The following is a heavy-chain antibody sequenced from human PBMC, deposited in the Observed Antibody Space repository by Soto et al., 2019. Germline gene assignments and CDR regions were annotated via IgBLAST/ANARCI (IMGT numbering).Heavy chain of an antibody. J-gene: IGHJ4*02. CDR3: TTDPLLPLEPLSTYSGSYYLFDY. V-gene: IGHV3-15*01. CDR1: GFTFSNAW. Sequence: GGSLRLSCAASGFTFSNAWMSWVRQAPGKGLEWVGRIKSKTDGGTTDYAAPVKGRFTISRDDSKNTLYLQMNSLKTEDTAVYYCTTDPLLPLEPLSTYSGSYYLFDYWGQGTLVTVSS. CDR2: IKSKTDGGTT. D-gene: IGHD1-26*01.